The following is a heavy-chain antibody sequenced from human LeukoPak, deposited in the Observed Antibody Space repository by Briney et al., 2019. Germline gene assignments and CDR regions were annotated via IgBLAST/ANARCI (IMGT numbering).Heavy chain of an antibody. CDR2: ISGSGGST. V-gene: IGHV3-23*01. CDR1: GFTFSSYA. J-gene: IGHJ6*02. Sequence: PGGSLRLSCAASGFTFSSYAMSWVRQAPGKGLEWVSTISGSGGSTYYADSVKGRFTISRDNSKNTLYLQMNSLRAEDTAVYYCAKLHKGYNSSWYKRYYGMDVWGQGTTVTVSS. D-gene: IGHD6-13*01. CDR3: AKLHKGYNSSWYKRYYGMDV.